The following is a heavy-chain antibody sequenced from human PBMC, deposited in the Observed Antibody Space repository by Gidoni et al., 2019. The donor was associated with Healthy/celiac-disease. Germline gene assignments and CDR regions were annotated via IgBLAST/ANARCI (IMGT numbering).Heavy chain of an antibody. CDR3: ARGYIAAEFDY. CDR2: IYYSGST. J-gene: IGHJ4*02. V-gene: IGHV4-59*01. Sequence: VQLQESGPGLVKPSAALSPICTVSGGSISSYYWSWIRQPPGKGLEWIGYIYYSGSTNYNPSLKRRVTISVDTSKNQFSLKLSSVTAADTAVYYCARGYIAAEFDYWGQGTLVTVSS. D-gene: IGHD6-13*01. CDR1: GGSISSYY.